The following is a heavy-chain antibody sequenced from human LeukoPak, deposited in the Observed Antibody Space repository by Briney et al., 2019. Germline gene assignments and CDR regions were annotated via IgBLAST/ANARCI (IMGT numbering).Heavy chain of an antibody. Sequence: GGSLRLSCAASGFTLSSYGMHWVRQAPGRGLEWVAVIWYDGSNKYYADSVKGRFTISRDNAKNSLYLQMNSLRAEDTAVYYCARVIYDSSGYSFDYWGQGTLVTVSS. J-gene: IGHJ4*02. D-gene: IGHD3-22*01. CDR1: GFTLSSYG. CDR2: IWYDGSNK. V-gene: IGHV3-33*01. CDR3: ARVIYDSSGYSFDY.